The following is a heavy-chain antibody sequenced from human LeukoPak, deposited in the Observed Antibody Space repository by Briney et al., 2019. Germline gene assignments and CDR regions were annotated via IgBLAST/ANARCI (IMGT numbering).Heavy chain of an antibody. CDR2: INQDGSEK. D-gene: IGHD3-10*01. CDR1: GFTFSNYW. Sequence: GGSLRLSCAASGFTFSNYWMSWVRQAPGKGLEWVANINQDGSEKHYVDSVKGRFTISRDNAQNPLSLQINSLRAEDTAVYYCARSYRGPSAFDIWGQGTMVSVSS. V-gene: IGHV3-7*01. CDR3: ARSYRGPSAFDI. J-gene: IGHJ3*02.